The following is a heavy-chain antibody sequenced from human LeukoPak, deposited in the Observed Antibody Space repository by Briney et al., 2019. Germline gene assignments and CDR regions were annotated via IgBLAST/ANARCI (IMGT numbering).Heavy chain of an antibody. CDR3: AKEGSSGWYSFFDY. CDR1: GFTFSSYA. V-gene: IGHV3-23*01. D-gene: IGHD6-19*01. Sequence: QPGGSLRLSCAASGFTFSSYAMSWARQAPGKGLEWISAISASGGSTYYADSVKGRFTISRDKSKNTLYLQMTSLRAEDTAVYYCAKEGSSGWYSFFDYWGPGTLVTVSS. CDR2: ISASGGST. J-gene: IGHJ4*02.